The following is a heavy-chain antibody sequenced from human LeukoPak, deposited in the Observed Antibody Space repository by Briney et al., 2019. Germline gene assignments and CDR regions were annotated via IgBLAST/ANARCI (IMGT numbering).Heavy chain of an antibody. V-gene: IGHV3-13*01. CDR3: ARGPPRGKYYYMDV. CDR1: GFTFSSFD. CDR2: IGTASDT. J-gene: IGHJ6*03. D-gene: IGHD1-1*01. Sequence: AGGSLRLSCAASGFTFSSFDMHWVRQPTGQGLEWVSTIGTASDTYYPGSVEGRFTLSRDNARKSLYLQMNSLTAADTAVCYCARGPPRGKYYYMDVWGKGTTVNVSS.